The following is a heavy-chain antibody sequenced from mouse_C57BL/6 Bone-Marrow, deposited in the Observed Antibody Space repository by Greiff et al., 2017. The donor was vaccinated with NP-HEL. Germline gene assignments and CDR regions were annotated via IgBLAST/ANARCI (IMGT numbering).Heavy chain of an antibody. Sequence: DVKLVESEGGLVQPGSSMKLSCTASGFTFSDYYLAWVRQVPEKGLEWVANINYDGSSTYYLDSLTSRFIISRDNAKNILYLQMSSLKSEDTATYYCARDIYYGYDDWYFDVWGTGTTVTVSS. V-gene: IGHV5-16*01. J-gene: IGHJ1*03. CDR2: INYDGSST. CDR3: ARDIYYGYDDWYFDV. CDR1: GFTFSDYY. D-gene: IGHD2-2*01.